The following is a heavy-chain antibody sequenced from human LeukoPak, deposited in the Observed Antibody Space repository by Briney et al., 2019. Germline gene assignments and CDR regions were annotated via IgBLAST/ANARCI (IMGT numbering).Heavy chain of an antibody. D-gene: IGHD1-1*01. CDR3: AKDLSNWNSNWFDP. V-gene: IGHV3-23*01. Sequence: PGGSLRLSCAASGFTFSSYAMSWVRQAPGKGLEWVSAISGSGGSTYYADSVKGRFTISRDNSKNTLYLQMNSLRAEDTAVYHCAKDLSNWNSNWFDPWGQGTLVTVSS. CDR1: GFTFSSYA. CDR2: ISGSGGST. J-gene: IGHJ5*02.